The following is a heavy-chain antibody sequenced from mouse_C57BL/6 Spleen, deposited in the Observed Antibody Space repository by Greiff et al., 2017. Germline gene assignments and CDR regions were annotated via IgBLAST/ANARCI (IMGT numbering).Heavy chain of an antibody. CDR1: GYAFSSSW. D-gene: IGHD1-1*01. CDR2: IYPGDGDT. J-gene: IGHJ4*01. CDR3: ARGVLRYYAMDY. V-gene: IGHV1-82*01. Sequence: VQLQQSGPELVKPGASVKISCKASGYAFSSSWMNWVKQRPGKGLEWIGRIYPGDGDTNYNGKFKGKATLTADKSSSTAYMQLSSLTSEDSAVYFCARGVLRYYAMDYWGQGTSVTV.